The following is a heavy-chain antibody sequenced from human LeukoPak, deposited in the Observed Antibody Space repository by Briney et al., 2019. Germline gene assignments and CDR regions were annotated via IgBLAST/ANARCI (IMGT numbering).Heavy chain of an antibody. Sequence: SETLSLTCTVSGGSISSYIWTWIRQPPGKGLEWIGYIYYSGSTNHNPSLKSRVTISVDTSKNQFSLKLSSVTAADTAVYYCASGTPTVTSLGYWGQGTLVTVSS. CDR1: GGSISSYI. V-gene: IGHV4-59*01. CDR3: ASGTPTVTSLGY. J-gene: IGHJ4*02. CDR2: IYYSGST. D-gene: IGHD4-17*01.